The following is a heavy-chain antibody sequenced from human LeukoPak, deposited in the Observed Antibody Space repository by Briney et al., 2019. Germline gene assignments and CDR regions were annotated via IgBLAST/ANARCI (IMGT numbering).Heavy chain of an antibody. J-gene: IGHJ6*03. D-gene: IGHD2-15*01. V-gene: IGHV1-69*01. CDR3: AKDIVVVVAATPEGYYYYLDV. CDR1: GGTFISYA. Sequence: GSSVKVSCKASGGTFISYAISWVRQAPGQGLEWMGGIIPNFGTANYAQKFQGRVTITADESTSTAYMELSTLRSEDTAVYYCAKDIVVVVAATPEGYYYYLDVWGKGTTVTVS. CDR2: IIPNFGTA.